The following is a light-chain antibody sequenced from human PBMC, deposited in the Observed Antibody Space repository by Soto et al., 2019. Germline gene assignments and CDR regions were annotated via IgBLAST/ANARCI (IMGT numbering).Light chain of an antibody. J-gene: IGLJ3*02. CDR3: SSYTTSSTHWV. V-gene: IGLV2-14*01. CDR2: EVS. Sequence: QSALTQPASVSGSPGQSSTISCTGTSSDVGGYNYVSWYQQHPGKAPKLMIYEVSNRPSGFSNRFSGSKSGNTASLTISGLQAEDEADYYCSSYTTSSTHWVFGGGTQLTVL. CDR1: SSDVGGYNY.